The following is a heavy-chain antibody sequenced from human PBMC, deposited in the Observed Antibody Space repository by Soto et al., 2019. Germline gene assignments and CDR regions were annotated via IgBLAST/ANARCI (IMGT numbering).Heavy chain of an antibody. V-gene: IGHV6-1*01. CDR1: GDSVSGNSAG. CDR2: TYYRSKWYY. D-gene: IGHD1-26*01. Sequence: RSQTLSLTCAITGDSVSGNSAGWSWVRQSPSRGLEWLGRTYYRSKWYYEYAVSVRGRITINPDTSKSQYSLQLNSVTPEDTAVYFCARGEQYSGRIFDYWGQGTLVTVSS. J-gene: IGHJ4*01. CDR3: ARGEQYSGRIFDY.